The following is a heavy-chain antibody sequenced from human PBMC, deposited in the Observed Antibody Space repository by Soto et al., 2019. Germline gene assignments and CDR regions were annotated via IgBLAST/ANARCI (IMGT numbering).Heavy chain of an antibody. J-gene: IGHJ3*02. D-gene: IGHD2-2*01. CDR2: INHSGST. CDR3: AKLGYCSSTSCRGHAFDI. V-gene: IGHV4-34*01. Sequence: PSETLSLTCAVYGGSFSGYYWSWIRQPPGKGLEWIGEINHSGSTNYNPSLKSRVTISVDTSKNQFSLKLSSVTAADTAVYYCAKLGYCSSTSCRGHAFDIWGQGTMVTVS. CDR1: GGSFSGYY.